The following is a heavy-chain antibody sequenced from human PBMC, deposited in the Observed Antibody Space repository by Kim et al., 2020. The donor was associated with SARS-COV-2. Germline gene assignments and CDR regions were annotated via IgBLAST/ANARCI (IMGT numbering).Heavy chain of an antibody. V-gene: IGHV3-9*01. CDR3: VKTHMVRVGGPFDY. J-gene: IGHJ4*02. CDR2: ISWNSGAT. CDR1: GFTFDDYD. Sequence: GGSLRLSCTASGFTFDDYDMHWVRQAPGKGLEWVSGISWNSGATRYADSVKGRFTISRDNAKNSLYLEMNSLRAGDTALYVCVKTHMVRVGGPFDYWGQG. D-gene: IGHD3-10*01.